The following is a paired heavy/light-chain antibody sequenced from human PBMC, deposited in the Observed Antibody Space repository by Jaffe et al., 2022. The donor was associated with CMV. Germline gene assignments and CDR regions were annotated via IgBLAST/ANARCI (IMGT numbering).Light chain of an antibody. CDR2: DTS. J-gene: IGKJ2*01. V-gene: IGKV1-33*01. CDR3: QQYYNVPYT. CDR1: EDISNY. Sequence: DIQMTQSPSSLSASIGDRVTISCQATEDISNYLNWYQQRPGKAPTLLIIDTSKLETGVPSRFSGSGSGTHFTFTISSLQPEDIGTYYCQQYYNVPYTFGQGTKLDI.
Heavy chain of an antibody. V-gene: IGHV5-51*01. D-gene: IGHD3-3*01. J-gene: IGHJ3*02. CDR2: IYPGDSDT. Sequence: EMHLVQSGAEVKKPGESLKISCKGSGYDFNGYWIGWVRQMPGKGLEWMGIIYPGDSDTTFNPSFEGHVTMSADKFITTAYLQWSSLKASDTAMYYCARRRLTTHGVAIGAFDIWGQGTMVTVS. CDR1: GYDFNGYW. CDR3: ARRRLTTHGVAIGAFDI.